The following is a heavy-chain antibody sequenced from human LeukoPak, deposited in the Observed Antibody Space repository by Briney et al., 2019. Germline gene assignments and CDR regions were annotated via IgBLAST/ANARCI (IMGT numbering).Heavy chain of an antibody. CDR1: GFIFSDYA. CDR2: ISTDGRGT. V-gene: IGHV3-64*01. Sequence: GGSLRLSCAASGFIFSDYAMHWVRQAPGKGLEYVSAISTDGRGTYYANSVKGRFTISRDNSKNTLYLQMGSLTVEDMAVYYCATYFDSSYAYWGQGTLVTVSS. J-gene: IGHJ4*02. D-gene: IGHD3-22*01. CDR3: ATYFDSSYAY.